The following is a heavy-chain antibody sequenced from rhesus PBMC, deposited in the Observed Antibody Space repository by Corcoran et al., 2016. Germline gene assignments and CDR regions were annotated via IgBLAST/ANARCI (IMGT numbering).Heavy chain of an antibody. D-gene: IGHD1-14*01. J-gene: IGHJ4*01. V-gene: IGHV4-65*01. CDR1: GGSISSSNW. CDR3: ARESRTTRARRVDY. CDR2: ISGSSCST. Sequence: QVQLQESGPGLVKPSETLSLTCAVSGGSISSSNWWSWIRQPPGKGLEWIGYISGSSCSTYSTPSLMSRVTISTDTSQNQFSLKLSSVPAADTAVYYCARESRTTRARRVDYWGQGVLVTVSS.